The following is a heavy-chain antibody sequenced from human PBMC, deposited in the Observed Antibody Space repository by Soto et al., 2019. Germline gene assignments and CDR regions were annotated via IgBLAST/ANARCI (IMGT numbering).Heavy chain of an antibody. D-gene: IGHD6-6*01. CDR3: AAAKEYSSPGY. V-gene: IGHV1-58*01. J-gene: IGHJ4*02. CDR2: IVVGSGNT. CDR1: GFTFTSSA. Sequence: SVKVYCTASGFTFTSSAVQWVRQARGQRLEWIGWIVVGSGNTNYAQKFQERVTITRDMSTSTAYMELSSLRSEDTAVYYCAAAKEYSSPGYWGQGTLVTVSS.